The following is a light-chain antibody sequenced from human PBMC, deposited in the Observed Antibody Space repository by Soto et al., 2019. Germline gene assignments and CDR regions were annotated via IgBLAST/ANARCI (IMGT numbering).Light chain of an antibody. J-gene: IGKJ4*01. V-gene: IGKV1-33*01. Sequence: DIQRTQSPSSLSASVGDRVTITCQASQDISTYLNWFQQKPGKAPNLLIYDASTLQTGVPSRFSGSGSGTDFTFTISSLQAEDIATYYCQQYKTLISFGGGTKVEIK. CDR2: DAS. CDR3: QQYKTLIS. CDR1: QDISTY.